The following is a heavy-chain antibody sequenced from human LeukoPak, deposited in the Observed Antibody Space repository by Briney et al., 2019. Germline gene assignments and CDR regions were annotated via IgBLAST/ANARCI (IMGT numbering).Heavy chain of an antibody. CDR1: GFTFSSYS. D-gene: IGHD4-23*01. CDR2: ISSSSSYI. J-gene: IGHJ6*03. Sequence: GGSLRLSCAASGFTFSSYSMSWVRQAPGKGLEWVSSISSSSSYIYYADSVKGQFTISRDNAKNSLYLQMNSLRAEDTAVYYCARAVTRYYYYMDVWGKGTTVTVSS. V-gene: IGHV3-21*01. CDR3: ARAVTRYYYYMDV.